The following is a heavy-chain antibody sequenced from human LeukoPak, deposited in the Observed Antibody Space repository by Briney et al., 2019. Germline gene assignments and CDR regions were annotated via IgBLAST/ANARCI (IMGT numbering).Heavy chain of an antibody. V-gene: IGHV4-39*01. J-gene: IGHJ4*02. Sequence: SETLSLTCTVSGGSVSTSTYYWGWIRQPPGKGLEWVGSISYSGSTYYNPSLKSRVTMSVDTSKNQFSLRLSSVTAADTAVYYCASHIYGDPFDYWGQGALVTVSS. CDR1: GGSVSTSTYY. D-gene: IGHD4-17*01. CDR2: ISYSGST. CDR3: ASHIYGDPFDY.